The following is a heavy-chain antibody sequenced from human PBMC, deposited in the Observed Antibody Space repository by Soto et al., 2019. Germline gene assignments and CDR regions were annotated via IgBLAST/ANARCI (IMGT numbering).Heavy chain of an antibody. V-gene: IGHV4-34*01. J-gene: IGHJ6*03. CDR3: ERGAPWTRYYYLAV. CDR1: GGSFSGYY. Sequence: PSETLSLTCAVYGGSFSGYYWSWIRQPPGKGLEWIGEINHSGSTNYNPSLKSRVTISVDTSKNQFSLKLSSVTAADTAVYYCERGAPWTRYYYLAVWGKGTTVTVSS. CDR2: INHSGST.